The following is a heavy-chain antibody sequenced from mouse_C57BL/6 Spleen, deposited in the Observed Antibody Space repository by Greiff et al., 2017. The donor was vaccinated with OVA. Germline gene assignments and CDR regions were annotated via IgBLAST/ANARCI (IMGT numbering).Heavy chain of an antibody. Sequence: QVQLQQSGAELAKPGASVKLSCKASGYTFTSYWMHWVKQRPGQGLEWIGYINPSSGYTKYNQKFKDKATLTADKSSSKNYMQMSSLTNEDSAVYDCARSSSGYSLYDMDYWGQGTTRKVAA. J-gene: IGHJ2*01. CDR1: GYTFTSYW. V-gene: IGHV1-7*01. D-gene: IGHD3-2*02. CDR2: INPSSGYT. CDR3: ARSSSGYSLYDMDY.